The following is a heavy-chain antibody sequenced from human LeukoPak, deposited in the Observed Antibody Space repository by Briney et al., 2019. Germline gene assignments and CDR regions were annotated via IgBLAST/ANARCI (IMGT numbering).Heavy chain of an antibody. V-gene: IGHV3-15*01. CDR2: IKSKTDGGTT. J-gene: IGHJ6*03. CDR3: CRSYYMDV. Sequence: GGSLRLSCAASGFSFSSYGMSWVRQAPGKGLEWVGRIKSKTDGGTTDYAAPVKGRFTISRDDSKNTLYLQMNSLRAEDTAVYYCCRSYYMDVWGKGTTVTVSS. CDR1: GFSFSSYG.